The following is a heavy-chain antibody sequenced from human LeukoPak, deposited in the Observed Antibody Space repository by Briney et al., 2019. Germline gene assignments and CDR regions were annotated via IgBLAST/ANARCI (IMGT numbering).Heavy chain of an antibody. J-gene: IGHJ6*04. V-gene: IGHV1-46*01. D-gene: IGHD2-15*01. CDR1: GYTFTSHY. CDR3: ARGYCSGGSCLTDYGMDV. Sequence: ASVKVSCKASGYTFTSHYMHWVRQAPGQGLEWMGIINPSGGSTSYAQKFQGRVTMTRDTSTSTVYMELSSLRSEDTAVYYCARGYCSGGSCLTDYGMDVWGKGTTVTVSS. CDR2: INPSGGST.